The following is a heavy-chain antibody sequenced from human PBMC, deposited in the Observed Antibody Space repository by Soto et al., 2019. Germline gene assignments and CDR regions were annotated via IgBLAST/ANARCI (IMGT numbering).Heavy chain of an antibody. CDR2: IIPILGIA. CDR3: AREGPPLGYCSSTSCYDDY. CDR1: GGTFSSYT. D-gene: IGHD2-2*01. Sequence: QVQLVQSGAEVQKPGSSVKVSCKASGGTFSSYTISWVRQAPGQGLEWMGRIIPILGIANYAQKFQGRVTITADKSTSTAYMELISLRYEDTAVYYCAREGPPLGYCSSTSCYDDYWGQGTLVTGSS. J-gene: IGHJ4*02. V-gene: IGHV1-69*08.